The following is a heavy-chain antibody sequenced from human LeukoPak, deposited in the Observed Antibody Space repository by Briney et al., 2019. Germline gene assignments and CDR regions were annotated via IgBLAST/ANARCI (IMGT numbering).Heavy chain of an antibody. V-gene: IGHV3-23*01. Sequence: PGGSLRLSCAASGFTFSSYAMSWVRQAPGKGLEWVSAISGSGGSTYYADSVKGRFTISRDNSKNTLYLQMNSLRAEDTAVYYCAKDMGRITMVRGVRIGLDYWGQGTLVTVSS. CDR3: AKDMGRITMVRGVRIGLDY. CDR2: ISGSGGST. D-gene: IGHD3-10*01. J-gene: IGHJ4*02. CDR1: GFTFSSYA.